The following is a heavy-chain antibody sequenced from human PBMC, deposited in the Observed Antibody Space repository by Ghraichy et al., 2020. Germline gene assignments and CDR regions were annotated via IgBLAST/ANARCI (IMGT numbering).Heavy chain of an antibody. V-gene: IGHV3-48*02. CDR2: ISDSNGFI. J-gene: IGHJ3*01. D-gene: IGHD3-22*01. CDR3: ARDSDYYARRSALDL. Sequence: GGSLRLSCAASGFTFSAYSMNWVRQAPGKGPEWVSYISDSNGFIYYADSVRGRFTISRDNAKNSLYLQMNSLRDDDTAVYYCARDSDYYARRSALDLWGQGTMVSVSS. CDR1: GFTFSAYS.